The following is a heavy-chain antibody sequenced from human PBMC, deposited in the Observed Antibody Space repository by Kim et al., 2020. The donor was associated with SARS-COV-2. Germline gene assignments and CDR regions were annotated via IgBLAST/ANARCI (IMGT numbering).Heavy chain of an antibody. J-gene: IGHJ6*02. CDR3: TRDLQVTRAIFPYFYGMGV. V-gene: IGHV3-48*03. D-gene: IGHD2-21*02. Sequence: GGSLRLSCVASGFTFSDYEMNWVRQSPGMGLEWVSFISGSGKTTHYADSAKGRFTISRDNAKNSLYLELNTLRAEDTAVYYCTRDLQVTRAIFPYFYGMGVWGQETTDIVPS. CDR2: ISGSGKTT. CDR1: GFTFSDYE.